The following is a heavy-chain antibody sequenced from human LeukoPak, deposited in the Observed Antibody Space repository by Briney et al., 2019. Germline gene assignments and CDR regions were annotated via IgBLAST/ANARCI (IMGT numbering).Heavy chain of an antibody. CDR2: VYYSGAS. CDR3: ARGTRNWFDP. J-gene: IGHJ5*02. D-gene: IGHD1-7*01. CDR1: GDSIY. V-gene: IGHV4-59*01. Sequence: PAETLSLTCAVSGDSIYWSWVRQAPGKGLQWIGTVYYSGASNYNPSLKSRVTISVDTSKNQFSLKLSSVTAEDTAVYYCARGTRNWFDPWGQGTLVTVSS.